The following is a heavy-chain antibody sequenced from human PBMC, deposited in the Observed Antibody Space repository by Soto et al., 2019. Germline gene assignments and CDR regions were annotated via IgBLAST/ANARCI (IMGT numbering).Heavy chain of an antibody. CDR1: GYSFTSYW. CDR2: IDPSDSYT. Sequence: PGESLKISCKGSGYSFTSYWISWVRQMPGKGLEWMGRIDPSDSYTNYSPSFQGHVTISADKSISTAYLQWSSLKASDTAMYYCARDITIFGVVISYGMDVWGQGTTVTVS. CDR3: ARDITIFGVVISYGMDV. J-gene: IGHJ6*02. D-gene: IGHD3-3*01. V-gene: IGHV5-10-1*01.